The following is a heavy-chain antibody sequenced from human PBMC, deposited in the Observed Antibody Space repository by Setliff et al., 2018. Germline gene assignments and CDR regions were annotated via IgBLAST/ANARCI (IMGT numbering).Heavy chain of an antibody. D-gene: IGHD2-15*01. Sequence: PSETLSLTCTVPGGSVSNSGFFWGWLRQAPGKGLEWIGNIYDSGSSNYNASLKSRLIITRETSKNQISLKLTSVTAADTAVYYCGRGFSRIEGWGNWFDPWGQGILVTVSS. CDR3: GRGFSRIEGWGNWFDP. CDR2: IYDSGSS. CDR1: GGSVSNSGFF. J-gene: IGHJ5*02. V-gene: IGHV4-39*01.